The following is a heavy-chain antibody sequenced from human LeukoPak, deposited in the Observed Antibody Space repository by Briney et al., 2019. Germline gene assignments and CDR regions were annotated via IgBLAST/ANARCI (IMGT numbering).Heavy chain of an antibody. Sequence: QPEGTLRLSCAASGFTFSSYAMHWVRQAPGKGLEWVAVISYDGSNKYYADSVKGRFTISRDNSKDTLYLQMNSLRAEDTAVYYCARFSEVYYYVDVWGTGTTVTVSS. V-gene: IGHV3-30*04. D-gene: IGHD2/OR15-2a*01. CDR3: ARFSEVYYYVDV. CDR1: GFTFSSYA. J-gene: IGHJ6*03. CDR2: ISYDGSNK.